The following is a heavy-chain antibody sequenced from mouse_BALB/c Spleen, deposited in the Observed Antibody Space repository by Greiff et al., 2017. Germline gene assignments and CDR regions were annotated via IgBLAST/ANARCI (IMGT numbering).Heavy chain of an antibody. CDR1: GYSITSDYA. V-gene: IGHV3-2*02. Sequence: ESGPGLVKPSQSLSLTCTVTGYSITSDYAWNWIRQFPGNKLEWMGYISYSGSTSYNPSLKSRISITRDTSKNQFFLQLNSVTTEDTATYYCARSPRGSYWYFDVWGAGTTVTVSS. CDR3: ARSPRGSYWYFDV. J-gene: IGHJ1*01. CDR2: ISYSGST.